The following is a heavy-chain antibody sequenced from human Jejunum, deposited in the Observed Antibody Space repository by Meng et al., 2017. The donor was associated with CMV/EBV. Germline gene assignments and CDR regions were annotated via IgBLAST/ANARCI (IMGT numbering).Heavy chain of an antibody. J-gene: IGHJ4*02. D-gene: IGHD2-2*01. CDR3: ARGRYCSSTSCFPFEH. CDR2: IYYTVTS. Sequence: GDTVSSSYWHWFRQSPGKGLEWIGYIYYTVTSNYNPSLKSRATLSVDTSKNQISLRLTSVTAADTAVYYCARGRYCSSTSCFPFEHWGQGALVTVSS. CDR1: GDTVSSSY. V-gene: IGHV4-59*02.